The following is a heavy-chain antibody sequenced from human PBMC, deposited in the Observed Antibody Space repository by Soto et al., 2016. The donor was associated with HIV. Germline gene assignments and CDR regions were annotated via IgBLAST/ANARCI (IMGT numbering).Heavy chain of an antibody. V-gene: IGHV1-2*02. Sequence: HLVQSGAEVKKPGASVKVSCKASGYTFTANYIQWVRQTPGHGLEWMGWINPNNGDTRYAQKFQGRVTMTRDTSINTAYMELSSLRTDDAAVYYCAKDCGLGGTRDYWGQGNPGSPSPQ. CDR2: INPNNGDT. J-gene: IGHJ4*02. CDR3: AKDCGLGGTRDY. D-gene: IGHD2-15*01. CDR1: GYTFTANY.